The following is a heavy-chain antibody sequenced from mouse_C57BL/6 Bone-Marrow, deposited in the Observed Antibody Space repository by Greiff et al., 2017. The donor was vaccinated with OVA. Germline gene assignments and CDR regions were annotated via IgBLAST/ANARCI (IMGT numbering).Heavy chain of an antibody. J-gene: IGHJ3*01. CDR3: ASVWYAFAY. CDR1: GYSFTGYF. V-gene: IGHV1-20*01. CDR2: INPYNGDT. Sequence: DVKLQESGPELVKPGDSVKISCKASGYSFTGYFMNWVMQSHGKSLEWIGRINPYNGDTFYNQKFKGKATLTVDKSSSTAHMELRSLTSEDSAVYYCASVWYAFAYWGQGTLVTVSA. D-gene: IGHD2-10*02.